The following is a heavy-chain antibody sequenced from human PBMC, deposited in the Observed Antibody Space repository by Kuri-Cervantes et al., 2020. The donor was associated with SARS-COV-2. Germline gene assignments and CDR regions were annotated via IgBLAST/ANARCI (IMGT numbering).Heavy chain of an antibody. Sequence: GSLRLSCTVSGGSVSSGSYYWSWIRQPPGKGLEWIGEINHSGSTNYNPSLKSRVTISVDTSKNQFSLKLSSVTAADTAVYYCARTLPRYCSSTSCGRNWFDPWGQGTLVTVSS. CDR1: GGSVSSGSYY. V-gene: IGHV4-61*01. D-gene: IGHD2-2*01. CDR2: INHSGST. CDR3: ARTLPRYCSSTSCGRNWFDP. J-gene: IGHJ5*02.